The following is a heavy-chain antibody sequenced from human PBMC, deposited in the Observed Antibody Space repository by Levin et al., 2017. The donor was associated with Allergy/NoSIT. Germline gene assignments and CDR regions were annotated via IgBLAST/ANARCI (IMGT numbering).Heavy chain of an antibody. CDR1: GGSISSYY. CDR2: TSYSGST. CDR3: ARDGASAGVWLGS. J-gene: IGHJ4*02. D-gene: IGHD6-13*01. V-gene: IGHV4-59*01. Sequence: PSETLSLTCTVSGGSISSYYWTWIRQPPGMGLEWVGYTSYSGSTNYNPSLKSRVTLSLDTSKNQFSLKLSSVTAADTAVYYCARDGASAGVWLGSWGQGTLVTVSS.